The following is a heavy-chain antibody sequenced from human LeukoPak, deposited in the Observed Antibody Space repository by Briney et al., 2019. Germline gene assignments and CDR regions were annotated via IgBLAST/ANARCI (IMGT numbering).Heavy chain of an antibody. D-gene: IGHD3-16*02. CDR2: ISYDGTNK. CDR3: AKSANYDYVWGSYRFSAFDI. V-gene: IGHV3-30*18. J-gene: IGHJ3*02. Sequence: GGSLRLSCAASGFTFSSYGMHWVRQAPGKGLEWVAVISYDGTNKYYADSMKGRFTISRDNSKNTLYLQMNSLRAEDTAVYYCAKSANYDYVWGSYRFSAFDIWGQGTMVTVSS. CDR1: GFTFSSYG.